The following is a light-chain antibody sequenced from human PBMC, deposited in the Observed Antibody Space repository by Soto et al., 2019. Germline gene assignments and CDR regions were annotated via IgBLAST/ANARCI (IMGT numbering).Light chain of an antibody. CDR2: GAS. Sequence: EIVMTQSPATMSVSPGERVTLSCRASQNVSSNLAWYQQQVGQAPRLLIYGASTRATGIPARFSGSGSGTEFTLTLSSLQSEDFAVYYCQQYDKWPPLSFGGGTKVGIK. V-gene: IGKV3-15*01. CDR1: QNVSSN. J-gene: IGKJ4*01. CDR3: QQYDKWPPLS.